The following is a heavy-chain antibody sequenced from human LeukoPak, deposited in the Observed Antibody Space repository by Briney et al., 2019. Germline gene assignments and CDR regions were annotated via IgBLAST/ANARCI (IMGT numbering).Heavy chain of an antibody. J-gene: IGHJ3*02. CDR2: ISSISSTI. CDR1: GFTFSSYS. CDR3: ARGHMGYAFDI. D-gene: IGHD2-21*01. Sequence: PGGSLRLSCAASGFTFSSYSMNWVRQAPGKGLEWVSYISSISSTIYYADSVKGRFTISRDNAKNSLYLQMNSLRAEDTAVYYCARGHMGYAFDIWGQGTMVTVSS. V-gene: IGHV3-48*01.